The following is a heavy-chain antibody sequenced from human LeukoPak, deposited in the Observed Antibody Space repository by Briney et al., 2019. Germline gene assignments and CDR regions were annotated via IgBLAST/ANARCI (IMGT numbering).Heavy chain of an antibody. CDR2: IHYTGST. Sequence: SETLSLTCTVSGGSISGYYWSWIRQPPGKGVEWIGFIHYTGSTDYNPSLKSRVTISMDTSNNQLALRLTSVTAADTAVYYCARKGEHYYDSGKLWPAWFDSWGQGTLVTVSS. CDR1: GGSISGYY. J-gene: IGHJ5*01. V-gene: IGHV4-59*01. D-gene: IGHD3-10*01. CDR3: ARKGEHYYDSGKLWPAWFDS.